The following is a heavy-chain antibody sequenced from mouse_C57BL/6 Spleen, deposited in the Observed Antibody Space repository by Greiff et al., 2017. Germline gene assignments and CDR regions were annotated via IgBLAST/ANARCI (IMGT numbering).Heavy chain of an antibody. CDR2: ISNLAYSI. CDR3: ARGAYGYDDMDY. J-gene: IGHJ4*01. D-gene: IGHD2-2*01. Sequence: EVQLVESGGGLVQPGGSLKLSCAASGFTFSDYGMAWVRQAPRKGPEWVAFISNLAYSIYYADTVTGRFTISRENAKNTLYLEMSSLRSEDTALYYCARGAYGYDDMDYWGQGTSVTVSS. V-gene: IGHV5-15*01. CDR1: GFTFSDYG.